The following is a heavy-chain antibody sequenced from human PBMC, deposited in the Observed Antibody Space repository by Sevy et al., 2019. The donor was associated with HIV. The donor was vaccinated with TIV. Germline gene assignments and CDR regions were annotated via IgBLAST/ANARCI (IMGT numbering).Heavy chain of an antibody. J-gene: IGHJ3*02. D-gene: IGHD2-15*01. V-gene: IGHV1-69*13. CDR3: ASDGGQDKGGTFDI. CDR1: GGTFSRYA. Sequence: ASVKVSCKASGGTFSRYAISWVRQAPGQGLEWMGGIIPIFGTANYAQKFQGRVTITADESTSTAYMELSSLRSEDTAVYYCASDGGQDKGGTFDIWGQGTMVTVSS. CDR2: IIPIFGTA.